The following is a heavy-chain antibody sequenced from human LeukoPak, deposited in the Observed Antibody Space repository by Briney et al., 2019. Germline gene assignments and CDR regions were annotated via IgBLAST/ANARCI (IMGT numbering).Heavy chain of an antibody. CDR1: GYTFTGYY. V-gene: IGHV1-2*02. CDR2: INPNSGGT. D-gene: IGHD3-22*01. J-gene: IGHJ3*02. CDR3: ARGIPQRITMIVVASPTDAFDI. Sequence: ASVKVSCKASGYTFTGYYMHWVRQAPGQGLEWMGWINPNSGGTNYAQKFQGRVTMTRDTSISTAYMELSRLRSDDTAVYYCARGIPQRITMIVVASPTDAFDIWGQGTMVTVSS.